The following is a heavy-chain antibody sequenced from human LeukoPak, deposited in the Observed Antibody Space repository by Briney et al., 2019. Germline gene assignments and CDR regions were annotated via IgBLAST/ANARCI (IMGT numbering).Heavy chain of an antibody. CDR1: GFTFSSYG. V-gene: IGHV3-23*01. D-gene: IGHD3-22*01. CDR2: ISGSGGGT. Sequence: PGGSLRLSCAASGFTFSSYGMSWVRQAPGKGLEWVSAISGSGGGTYYADSVKGRFTISRDNSKNTLYLQMNSLRAEDTAVYYCAKEGNYYDSSGPDYWGQGTLVTVSS. CDR3: AKEGNYYDSSGPDY. J-gene: IGHJ4*02.